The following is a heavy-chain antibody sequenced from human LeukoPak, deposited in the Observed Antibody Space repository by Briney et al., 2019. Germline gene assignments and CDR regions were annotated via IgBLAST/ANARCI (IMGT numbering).Heavy chain of an antibody. CDR2: MNPNSGNT. Sequence: ASVKVSCKASGYTFISYDINWVRQATGQGLEWMGWMNPNSGNTGYAQKFQGRVTMTRNTSISTAYMELSSLRSEDTAVYYCARGLGRYDFWSGYARYYYYYMDVWGKGTTVTVSS. CDR1: GYTFISYD. J-gene: IGHJ6*03. D-gene: IGHD3-3*01. V-gene: IGHV1-8*01. CDR3: ARGLGRYDFWSGYARYYYYYMDV.